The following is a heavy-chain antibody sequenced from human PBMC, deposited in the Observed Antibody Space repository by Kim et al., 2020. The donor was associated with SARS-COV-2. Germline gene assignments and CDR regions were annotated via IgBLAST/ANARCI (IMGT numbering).Heavy chain of an antibody. J-gene: IGHJ5*02. CDR2: IYYSGST. CDR1: GGSISSSSYY. V-gene: IGHV4-39*01. CDR3: ARQNSGWYSIASFDP. D-gene: IGHD6-19*01. Sequence: SETLSLTCTVSGGSISSSSYYWGWIRQPPGKGLEWIGSIYYSGSTYYNPSLKSRVTISVDTSKNQFSLKLSSVTAADTAVYYCARQNSGWYSIASFDPWGQGTLVTVSS.